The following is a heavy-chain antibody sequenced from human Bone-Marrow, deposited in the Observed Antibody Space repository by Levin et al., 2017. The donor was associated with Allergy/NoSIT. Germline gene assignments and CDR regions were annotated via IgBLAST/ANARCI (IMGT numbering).Heavy chain of an antibody. CDR1: GFTFSSYG. V-gene: IGHV3-30*18. D-gene: IGHD2-2*02. CDR3: AKDLVVVPAAIRDYYYYYGMDV. CDR2: ISYDGSNK. Sequence: GESLKISCAASGFTFSSYGMHWVRQAPGKGLEWVAVISYDGSNKYYADSVKGRFTISRDNSKNTLYLQMNSLRAEDTAVYYCAKDLVVVPAAIRDYYYYYGMDVWGQGTTVTVSS. J-gene: IGHJ6*02.